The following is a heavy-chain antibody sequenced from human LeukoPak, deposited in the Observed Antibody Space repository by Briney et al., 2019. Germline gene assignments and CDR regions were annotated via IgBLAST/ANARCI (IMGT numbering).Heavy chain of an antibody. D-gene: IGHD3-22*01. CDR2: INWNGGST. V-gene: IGHV3-20*04. CDR1: GFTFDDYG. J-gene: IGHJ4*02. CDR3: ARGPLQTIPTSKIVVYYYPFDY. Sequence: GGSLRLSCAASGFTFDDYGMSWVRQAPGKGLEWVSGINWNGGSTGYADSVKGRFTISRENAKTSLYLQMNSLKAEDTALYYCARGPLQTIPTSKIVVYYYPFDYWGQGTLVTVSS.